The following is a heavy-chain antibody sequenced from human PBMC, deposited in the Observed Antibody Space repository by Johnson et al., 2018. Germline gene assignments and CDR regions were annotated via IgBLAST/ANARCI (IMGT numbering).Heavy chain of an antibody. CDR3: ARGRIAAAGMAQYFQH. CDR1: GFIFNTYA. CDR2: LSYDGSYK. J-gene: IGHJ1*01. D-gene: IGHD6-13*01. V-gene: IGHV3-30*14. Sequence: QVQLVQSGGGVVQPGRSLRLSCAASGFIFNTYAMHWVRQAPGKGLEWVATLSYDGSYKYYADSVKGRFTISRDNFKNTLWLQMDSLAAEDPAMYYCARGRIAAAGMAQYFQHWGQGTLVTVAA.